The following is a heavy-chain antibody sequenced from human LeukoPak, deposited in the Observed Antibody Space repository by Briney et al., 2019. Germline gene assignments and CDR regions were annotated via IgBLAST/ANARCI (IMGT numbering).Heavy chain of an antibody. V-gene: IGHV3-33*01. CDR3: ARRVARYYVDY. CDR2: IWYDGSNK. CDR1: GFTFRSYG. J-gene: IGHJ4*02. Sequence: GGSLRLSCAASGFTFRSYGMHWVRQAPGKGLEWVAVIWYDGSNKYYSDSVKGRFTISRDNPKNTLYLQMNSLSAEDTAVYYCARRVARYYVDYWGQGTLVTVSS.